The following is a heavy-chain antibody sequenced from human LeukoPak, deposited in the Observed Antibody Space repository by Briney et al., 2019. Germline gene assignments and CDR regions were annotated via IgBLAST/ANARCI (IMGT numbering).Heavy chain of an antibody. V-gene: IGHV7-4-1*02. CDR1: GYTFTSYA. CDR3: ARVGALLDNYEWTVRYYYYMDV. Sequence: GASVKVSCKASGYTFTSYAMNWVRQAPGQGLEWMGWINTNTGNPTYAQGFTGRFVFSLDTSVSTAYLQISSLKAEDTAVYYCARVGALLDNYEWTVRYYYYMDVWGKGTTVTVSS. CDR2: INTNTGNP. D-gene: IGHD4-11*01. J-gene: IGHJ6*03.